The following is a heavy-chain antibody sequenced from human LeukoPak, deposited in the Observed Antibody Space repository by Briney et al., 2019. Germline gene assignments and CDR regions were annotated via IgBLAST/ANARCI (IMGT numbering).Heavy chain of an antibody. CDR1: GFTFSSSA. V-gene: IGHV3-23*01. CDR3: ARDRDIVVVTASNYYYYDMDV. Sequence: GGSLRLSCAASGFTFSSSAMSWVRQAPGKGLEWVSAISNNGGYTYYADSVQGRFTISRDNAKNSLYLQMNSLRAEDTAVYYCARDRDIVVVTASNYYYYDMDVWGQGTTVTVSS. CDR2: ISNNGGYT. D-gene: IGHD2-21*02. J-gene: IGHJ6*02.